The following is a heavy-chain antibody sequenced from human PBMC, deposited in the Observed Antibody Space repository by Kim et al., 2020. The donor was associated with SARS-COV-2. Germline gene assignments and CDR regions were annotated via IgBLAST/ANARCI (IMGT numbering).Heavy chain of an antibody. CDR3: ARDRRQQLVQQYYYYGMDV. CDR1: GYTFTSYG. J-gene: IGHJ6*02. Sequence: ASVKVSCKASGYTFTSYGISWVRQAPGQGLEWMGWISAYNGNTNYAQKLQGRVTMTTDTSTSTAYMELRSLRSDDTAVYYCARDRRQQLVQQYYYYGMDVWGQGTTVTV. V-gene: IGHV1-18*01. D-gene: IGHD6-13*01. CDR2: ISAYNGNT.